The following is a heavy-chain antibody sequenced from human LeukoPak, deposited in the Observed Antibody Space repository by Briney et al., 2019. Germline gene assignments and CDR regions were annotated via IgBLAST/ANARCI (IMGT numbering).Heavy chain of an antibody. J-gene: IGHJ4*02. V-gene: IGHV3-66*01. CDR2: IYSGGTT. CDR3: ARGGDSSGLDY. Sequence: PGGSLRLSCAASGLTVSRNYMRWVRQAPGKGLEWVSVIYSGGTTYYADSVKGRFTISRDNSKNTLYLQMNSLRAADTAVYYCARGGDSSGLDYWGQGTLVTVSS. D-gene: IGHD3-22*01. CDR1: GLTVSRNY.